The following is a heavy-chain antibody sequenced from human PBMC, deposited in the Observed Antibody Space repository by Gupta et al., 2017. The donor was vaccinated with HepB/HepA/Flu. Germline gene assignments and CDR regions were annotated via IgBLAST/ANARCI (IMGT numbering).Heavy chain of an antibody. V-gene: IGHV3-23*01. CDR1: GFTFNNHA. J-gene: IGHJ5*02. CDR2: ISASGGGT. D-gene: IGHD2/OR15-2a*01. Sequence: EVQLLESGGGLIQPGGSLRLSCAASGFTFNNHAMNWVRQAPGKGLEWVSGISASGGGTYYSDSVKGRFTVSRDNSKNTLYLQMNRLTAEDTALYFCAKNRVTYNSPAGSWGQGTLVTVSS. CDR3: AKNRVTYNSPAGS.